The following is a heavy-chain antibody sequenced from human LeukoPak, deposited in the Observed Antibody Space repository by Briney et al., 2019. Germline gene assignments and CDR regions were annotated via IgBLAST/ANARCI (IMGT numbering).Heavy chain of an antibody. CDR1: GLSFSSFE. V-gene: IGHV3-48*03. J-gene: IGHJ3*02. Sequence: GGSLRLSCAASGLSFSSFEMTWVRQAPGKGLEWVSYISGSGGDIFYADSVKGRFTISRDNAKNSLYLQMNSLRAEDTAVYYCARGRATTPTSGAFDIWGQGTMVTVSS. CDR3: ARGRATTPTSGAFDI. D-gene: IGHD1-26*01. CDR2: ISGSGGDI.